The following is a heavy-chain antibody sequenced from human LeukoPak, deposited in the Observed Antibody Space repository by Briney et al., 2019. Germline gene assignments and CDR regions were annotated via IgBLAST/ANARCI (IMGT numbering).Heavy chain of an antibody. CDR3: ARYSGSYYDYYYYGMDV. CDR1: GYSFTSYW. D-gene: IGHD1-26*01. Sequence: RGESLKIPCKGSGYSFTSYWIGWVRQMPGKGLEWMGIIYPGDSDTRYSPSFQGQVTISADKSISTAYLQWSSLKASDTAMYYCARYSGSYYDYYYYGMDVWGQGTTVTVSS. J-gene: IGHJ6*02. V-gene: IGHV5-51*01. CDR2: IYPGDSDT.